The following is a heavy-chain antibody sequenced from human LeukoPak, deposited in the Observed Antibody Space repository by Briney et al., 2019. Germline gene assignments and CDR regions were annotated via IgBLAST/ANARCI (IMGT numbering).Heavy chain of an antibody. V-gene: IGHV3-48*04. CDR3: ARSSTSPNTNWFDP. CDR1: GFTFSSYS. J-gene: IGHJ5*02. Sequence: GGSLRLSCAASGFTFSSYSMNWVRQAPGKGLEWVSYISSSSSTIYYADSVKGRFTISRDNAKNSLYLQMNSLRAEDTAVYYCARSSTSPNTNWFDPWGQGTLVTVSS. CDR2: ISSSSSTI. D-gene: IGHD2-2*01.